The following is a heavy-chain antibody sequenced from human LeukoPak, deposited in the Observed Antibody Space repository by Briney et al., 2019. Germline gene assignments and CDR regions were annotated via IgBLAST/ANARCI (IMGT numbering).Heavy chain of an antibody. CDR3: ARSFGVVTYYYYYYMDV. J-gene: IGHJ6*03. CDR1: GYTFTSYY. D-gene: IGHD3-3*01. V-gene: IGHV1-46*01. CDR2: INPSGGST. Sequence: ASVKVSCKASGYTFTSYYMHWVRQAPGQGLEWMGIINPSGGSTSYAQKFQGRVTMTRDTSTSTVYMELSSLRSEDTAVYYCARSFGVVTYYYYYYMDVWGKGTTVTVSS.